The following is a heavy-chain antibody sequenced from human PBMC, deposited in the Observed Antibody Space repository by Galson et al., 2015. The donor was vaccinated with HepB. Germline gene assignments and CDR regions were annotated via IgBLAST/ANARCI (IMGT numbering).Heavy chain of an antibody. CDR2: IYYSGRT. D-gene: IGHD4-11*01. CDR1: GGSISSSSYY. Sequence: ETLSLTCTVSGGSISSSSYYWGWIRQPPGKGQEWIGSIYYSGRTYYNPSLKSRVTISVDTSKNQFSLKLSSVAAADTAVYYCARDYSNYYFDYWGQGTLVTVSS. CDR3: ARDYSNYYFDY. J-gene: IGHJ4*02. V-gene: IGHV4-39*02.